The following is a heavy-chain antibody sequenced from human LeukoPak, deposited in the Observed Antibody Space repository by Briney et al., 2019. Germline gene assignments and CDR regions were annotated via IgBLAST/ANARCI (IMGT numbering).Heavy chain of an antibody. CDR1: GGSISSYY. CDR3: ARGRWGFGY. CDR2: IYYSGST. D-gene: IGHD7-27*01. V-gene: IGHV4-59*01. J-gene: IGHJ4*02. Sequence: SEXLSXTCTVSGGSISSYYWSWLRQPPGKGLEWIGYIYYSGSTNYNPSLTSRVTISVDTSKNQFSLKLSSVTAADTAVYYCARGRWGFGYWGQGTLVTVSS.